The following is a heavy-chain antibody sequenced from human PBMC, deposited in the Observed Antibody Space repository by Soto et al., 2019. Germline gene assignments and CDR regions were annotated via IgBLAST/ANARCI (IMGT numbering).Heavy chain of an antibody. CDR3: ARDRHDSSGYKY. CDR2: ISAYNGNT. V-gene: IGHV1-18*01. J-gene: IGHJ4*02. Sequence: ASVNVSCKASGYTFTSYVVSWVRQAPGQGLEWMGWISAYNGNTNYAQKLQGRVTMTTDTSTSTAYMELRSLRSDDTAVYYCARDRHDSSGYKYWGQGTLVTVSS. CDR1: GYTFTSYV. D-gene: IGHD3-22*01.